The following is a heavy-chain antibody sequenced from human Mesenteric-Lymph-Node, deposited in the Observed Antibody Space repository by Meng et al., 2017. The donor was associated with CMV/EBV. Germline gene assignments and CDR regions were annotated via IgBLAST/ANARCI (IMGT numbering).Heavy chain of an antibody. Sequence: SETLSLTCAVYGGSFSGYYWSWIRQPPGKGLEWIGEINHSGSTNYNPSLKSRVTISVDTSKNQFSLKLSSVTAADTAVYYCASLGYSRERPWGQGTLVTVSS. CDR1: GGSFSGYY. CDR2: INHSGST. V-gene: IGHV4-34*01. J-gene: IGHJ5*02. CDR3: ASLGYSRERP. D-gene: IGHD6-19*01.